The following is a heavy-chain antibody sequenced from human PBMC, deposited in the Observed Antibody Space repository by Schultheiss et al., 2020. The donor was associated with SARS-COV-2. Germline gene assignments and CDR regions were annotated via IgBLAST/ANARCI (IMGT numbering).Heavy chain of an antibody. Sequence: GGSLRLSCAASGFTFSSYWMHWVRQAPGKGLMWVARINSDGTSTNYADSVKGRFTISRDNAGNTLDLQMNGLRAEDTAIYYCVRDPRRYCVDGGCHWVWGQGTLVTVSS. V-gene: IGHV3-74*01. J-gene: IGHJ1*01. CDR3: VRDPRRYCVDGGCHWV. D-gene: IGHD2-15*01. CDR2: INSDGTST. CDR1: GFTFSSYW.